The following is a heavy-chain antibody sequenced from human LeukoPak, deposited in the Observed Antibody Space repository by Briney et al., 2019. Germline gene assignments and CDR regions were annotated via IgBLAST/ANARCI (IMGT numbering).Heavy chain of an antibody. Sequence: SETLSLTCTVSGASISSSSYFWGWIRQSPGKGLEYIGSVYYSGRTYYNPSLKSRVTISLDTSTNQFSLRLTSVTAADTAVCYCARPLDTSLANPFDIWGHGTMVTVSS. D-gene: IGHD3-16*01. J-gene: IGHJ3*02. CDR2: VYYSGRT. V-gene: IGHV4-39*01. CDR1: GASISSSSYF. CDR3: ARPLDTSLANPFDI.